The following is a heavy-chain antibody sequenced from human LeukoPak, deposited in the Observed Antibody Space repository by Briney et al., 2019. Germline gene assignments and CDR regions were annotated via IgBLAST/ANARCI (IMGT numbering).Heavy chain of an antibody. CDR1: GFTFSSYG. CDR3: AKEGTAMGVDY. J-gene: IGHJ4*02. Sequence: GGSLTLSCAASGFTFSSYGMHWVRQAPGKGLEWVAFIRYEGSNKYYADSVKGRFTISRDNSKNTLYLLMNSLRADDTAVYYCAKEGTAMGVDYWGQGTLVTVAS. CDR2: IRYEGSNK. V-gene: IGHV3-30*02. D-gene: IGHD5-18*01.